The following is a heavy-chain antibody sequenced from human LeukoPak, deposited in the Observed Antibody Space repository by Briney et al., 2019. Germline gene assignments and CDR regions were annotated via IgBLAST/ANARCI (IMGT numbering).Heavy chain of an antibody. CDR1: GYSISSGYY. D-gene: IGHD3-22*01. CDR2: IYHSGST. Sequence: PSETLSLTCTVSGYSISSGYYWGWIRQPQGKGLEWIGSIYHSGSTYYNPSLKSRVTISVDTSKNQFSLKLSSVTAADTAVYYCARGYYYDSSGSRDFDYWGQGTLVTVSS. J-gene: IGHJ4*02. CDR3: ARGYYYDSSGSRDFDY. V-gene: IGHV4-38-2*02.